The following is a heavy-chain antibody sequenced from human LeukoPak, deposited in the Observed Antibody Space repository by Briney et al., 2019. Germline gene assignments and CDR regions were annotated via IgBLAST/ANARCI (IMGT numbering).Heavy chain of an antibody. J-gene: IGHJ6*02. V-gene: IGHV3-74*01. D-gene: IGHD3-9*01. CDR2: INSDGSSI. CDR3: ANLNGLDV. CDR1: GFTFSSYE. Sequence: GGSLRLSCAASGFTFSSYEMNWVRQAPGKGLVWVSRINSDGSSISYADSVKGRFTISRDNAKNTLYLLMNSLRAEDTAVYYCANLNGLDVWGQGTTVTVSS.